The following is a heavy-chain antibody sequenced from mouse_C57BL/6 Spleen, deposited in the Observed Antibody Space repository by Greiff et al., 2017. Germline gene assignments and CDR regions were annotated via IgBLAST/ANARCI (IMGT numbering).Heavy chain of an antibody. J-gene: IGHJ2*01. CDR1: GYTFTSYW. CDR3: ARALITSVAFDY. Sequence: QVQLQQPGAELVKPGASVKLSCKASGYTFTSYWMHWVKQRPGQGLEWIGMIHPNSGSTNYNEKFKIKATLTVDQSSSTAYMQLSSLTSEDSAVYYCARALITSVAFDYWGQGTTLTVSS. D-gene: IGHD1-1*01. CDR2: IHPNSGST. V-gene: IGHV1-64*01.